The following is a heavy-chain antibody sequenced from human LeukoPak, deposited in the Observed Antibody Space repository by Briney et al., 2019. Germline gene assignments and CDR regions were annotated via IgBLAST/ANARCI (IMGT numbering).Heavy chain of an antibody. Sequence: SETLSLTCTVSGGSISSGGYSWSWIRQHPGQGLEWIGYIYYSGSTYYNPSLKSRVTISVDTSKNQFSLKLSSVTAADTAVYYCARDGYYDSSGYYNNDAFDIWGQGTMVTVSS. V-gene: IGHV4-31*03. CDR1: GGSISSGGYS. CDR3: ARDGYYDSSGYYNNDAFDI. D-gene: IGHD3-22*01. J-gene: IGHJ3*02. CDR2: IYYSGST.